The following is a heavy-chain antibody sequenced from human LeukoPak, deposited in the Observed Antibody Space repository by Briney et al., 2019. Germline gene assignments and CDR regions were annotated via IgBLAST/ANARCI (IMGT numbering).Heavy chain of an antibody. V-gene: IGHV2-5*02. CDR3: AHRIQYHTDWGVGWFDP. CDR1: GGSITRYY. Sequence: TLSLTCTVSGGSITRYYWGWIRQPPGKALEWLALIYWDDDKRYSPSLKSRLTITKDTSKNQVVLTLTNMDPVDTTTYYCAHRIQYHTDWGVGWFDPWGQGTLVTVSS. CDR2: IYWDDDK. J-gene: IGHJ5*02. D-gene: IGHD3-9*01.